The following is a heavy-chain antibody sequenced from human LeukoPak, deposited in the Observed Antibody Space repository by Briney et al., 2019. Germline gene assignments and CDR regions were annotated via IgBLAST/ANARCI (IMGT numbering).Heavy chain of an antibody. CDR2: IYYSGST. CDR1: GGPTTSYH. Sequence: SETLSLTCTVSGGPTTSYHWSWIRQPPGKGLEWIGYIYYSGSTNYNPSLKSRVTISVDTSKNQFSLKLSSLTAADTAMYYCARDTSGYRRGSFDYWGQGTLVTVSS. D-gene: IGHD3-22*01. J-gene: IGHJ4*02. V-gene: IGHV4-59*01. CDR3: ARDTSGYRRGSFDY.